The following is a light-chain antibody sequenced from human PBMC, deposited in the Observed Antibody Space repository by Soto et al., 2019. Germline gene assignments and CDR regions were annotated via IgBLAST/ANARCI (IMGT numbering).Light chain of an antibody. V-gene: IGKV3-20*01. CDR1: QSISSY. Sequence: EIVLTQSPDTLSLSPGERATLSCRASQSISSYLAWYQQKPGQAPRLLIYGASSRATGIPDRFSGSGSGTDFTLAMSRLEPGDSEVYFWQQCDTSHWAFGTGAKVDI. CDR2: GAS. J-gene: IGKJ1*01. CDR3: QQCDTSHWA.